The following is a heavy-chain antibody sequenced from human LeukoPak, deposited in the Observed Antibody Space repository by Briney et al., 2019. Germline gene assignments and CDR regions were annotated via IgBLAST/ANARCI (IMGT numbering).Heavy chain of an antibody. Sequence: GGSLRLSCAASGFTFSSNWMHWVRQAPGKGLVWVSRSNEDGSTTNYADSVKGRFTISRDNAKNSLYLQMNSLRAEDTAVYYCARDDYYDSSGYFHYWGQGTLVTVSS. CDR1: GFTFSSNW. V-gene: IGHV3-74*01. CDR2: SNEDGSTT. CDR3: ARDDYYDSSGYFHY. D-gene: IGHD3-22*01. J-gene: IGHJ4*02.